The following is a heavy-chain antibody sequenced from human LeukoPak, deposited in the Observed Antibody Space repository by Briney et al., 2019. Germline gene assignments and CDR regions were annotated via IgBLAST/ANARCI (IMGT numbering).Heavy chain of an antibody. CDR3: AHRKYYFDY. Sequence: SGPTLVKPTQTLTLTCTFSGFSLSTSGVGVGSIRQPPGKALEWLVLIYWDDDKRYSPSLKSRLTITKDTSKNQVVLTMTNMDPVDTATYYCAHRKYYFDYWGQGTLVTVSS. CDR1: GFSLSTSGVG. J-gene: IGHJ4*02. V-gene: IGHV2-5*02. CDR2: IYWDDDK.